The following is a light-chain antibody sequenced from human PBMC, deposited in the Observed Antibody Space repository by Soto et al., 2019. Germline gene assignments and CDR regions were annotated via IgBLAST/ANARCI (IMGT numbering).Light chain of an antibody. CDR1: QSVSSTY. CDR2: GAS. V-gene: IGKV3-20*01. Sequence: EIVLTQSPGTLSLSPGERATLSCRASQSVSSTYLAWYQHRPGQAPRLLIYGASRRPTGIPDRFSGSGSGTEFTLTISRLESEDFAVYYCQQYDSSSWTFGQGTKGEIK. CDR3: QQYDSSSWT. J-gene: IGKJ1*01.